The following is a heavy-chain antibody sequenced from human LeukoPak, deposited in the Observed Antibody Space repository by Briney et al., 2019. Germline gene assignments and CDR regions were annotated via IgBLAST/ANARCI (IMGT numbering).Heavy chain of an antibody. Sequence: PGGSLRLSCAASGFTFSSYAWSWVRQAPGKGLEWVSAISGSGGSTYYAASVKGRFTISRDNSKNTLYLQMNSLRAEDTAVYYCAKVGSSSAGVSYYFDYWGQGTLVTVSS. CDR3: AKVGSSSAGVSYYFDY. J-gene: IGHJ4*02. CDR1: GFTFSSYA. V-gene: IGHV3-23*01. CDR2: ISGSGGST. D-gene: IGHD6-13*01.